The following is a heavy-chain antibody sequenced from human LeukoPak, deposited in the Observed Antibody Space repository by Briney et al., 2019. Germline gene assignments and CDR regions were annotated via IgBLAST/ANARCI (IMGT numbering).Heavy chain of an antibody. Sequence: GSLRLSCAASGFTFSSYAMSWIRQPPGKGLEWIGEINHSGGSNYNPSLKSRVTISVDTSKNQFSLKLSSVTAADTAVYYCAKRTYYYDSSGYAWGQGTLVTVSS. V-gene: IGHV4-34*08. CDR3: AKRTYYYDSSGYA. CDR1: GFTFSSYA. CDR2: INHSGGS. D-gene: IGHD3-22*01. J-gene: IGHJ4*02.